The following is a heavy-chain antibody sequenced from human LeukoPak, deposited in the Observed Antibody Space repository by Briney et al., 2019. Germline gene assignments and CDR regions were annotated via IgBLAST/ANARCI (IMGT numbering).Heavy chain of an antibody. J-gene: IGHJ5*02. D-gene: IGHD6-13*01. CDR3: ARDLHSSSWPEYYNWFDP. CDR1: GFTFSSYW. Sequence: PGGSLRLSCAASGFTFSSYWMHWVRHAPGKGLVWVSRINSDGSSTSYADSVKGRFTISRDNAKNSLYLQMNSLRAEDTAVYYCARDLHSSSWPEYYNWFDPWGQGTLVTVSS. CDR2: INSDGSST. V-gene: IGHV3-74*01.